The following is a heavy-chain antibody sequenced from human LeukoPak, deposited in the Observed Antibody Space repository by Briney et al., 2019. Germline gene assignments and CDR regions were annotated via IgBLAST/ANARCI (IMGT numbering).Heavy chain of an antibody. J-gene: IGHJ4*02. CDR3: ARQCSITSCL. Sequence: ASVKVSCKASGGTFSSYAISWVRQAPGQGLEWMGGIIPIFGTANYAQKFQGRVTITADESTSTAYMELSSLRSDDTAVYYCARQCSITSCLWGQGTLVTVSS. CDR2: IIPIFGTA. V-gene: IGHV1-69*13. D-gene: IGHD2-2*01. CDR1: GGTFSSYA.